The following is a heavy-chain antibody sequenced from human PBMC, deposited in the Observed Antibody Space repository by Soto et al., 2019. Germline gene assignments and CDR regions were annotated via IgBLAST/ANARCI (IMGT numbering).Heavy chain of an antibody. CDR3: ARIEYCSGGSCPTLMDV. J-gene: IGHJ6*02. D-gene: IGHD2-15*01. CDR1: GGTFSSYA. Sequence: SVKVSCKASGGTFSSYAISWVRQAPGQGLEWMGGIIPIFGTANYAQKFQGRVTITADESTSTAYMELSSLRSEDTAVYYCARIEYCSGGSCPTLMDVWGQGTTVTVSS. V-gene: IGHV1-69*13. CDR2: IIPIFGTA.